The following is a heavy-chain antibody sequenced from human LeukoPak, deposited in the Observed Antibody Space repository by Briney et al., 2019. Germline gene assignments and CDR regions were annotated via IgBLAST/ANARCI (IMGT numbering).Heavy chain of an antibody. D-gene: IGHD3-3*01. Sequence: GGSLRLSCAVSGFTFSSYWMSWVRQAPGKGLEWVANINQDGSEKYYVDSMKGRFTISRDNAKNSLYLHMNSLRAEDTAVYFCARDGGPLDHWGQGTLVTVSS. V-gene: IGHV3-7*01. CDR3: ARDGGPLDH. CDR1: GFTFSSYW. J-gene: IGHJ4*02. CDR2: INQDGSEK.